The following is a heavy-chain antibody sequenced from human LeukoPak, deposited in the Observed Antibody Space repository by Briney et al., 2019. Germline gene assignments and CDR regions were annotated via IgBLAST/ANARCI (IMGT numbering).Heavy chain of an antibody. Sequence: GGSLRLSCAASGFTFSSYVMSWVRQAPGKGLEWVSVVSGTGDSTYYADSVKGRFTISRDNPKNTLYLQMNSLRAEDTAVYYCAKLVGATTYWGQGTLVTVSS. CDR3: AKLVGATTY. D-gene: IGHD1-26*01. V-gene: IGHV3-23*01. CDR1: GFTFSSYV. J-gene: IGHJ4*02. CDR2: VSGTGDST.